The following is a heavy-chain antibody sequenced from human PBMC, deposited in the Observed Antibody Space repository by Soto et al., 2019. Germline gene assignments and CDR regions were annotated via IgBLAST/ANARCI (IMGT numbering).Heavy chain of an antibody. Sequence: QVQLQESGPGLVKPSQTLSLTCTVSGGSISSGDYYWSWIRQPPGKGLEWIGYIYYSGSTYYNPSLKRRVTISVDTSKTQFSPKLSSVTAADTAVYYCAISPDFWSGYYTNWFDPWGQGTLVTVSS. CDR3: AISPDFWSGYYTNWFDP. V-gene: IGHV4-30-4*01. CDR1: GGSISSGDYY. CDR2: IYYSGST. J-gene: IGHJ5*02. D-gene: IGHD3-3*01.